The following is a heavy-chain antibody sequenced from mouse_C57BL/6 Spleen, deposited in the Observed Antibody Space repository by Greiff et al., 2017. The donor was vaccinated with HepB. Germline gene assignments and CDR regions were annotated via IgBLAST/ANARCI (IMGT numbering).Heavy chain of an antibody. CDR2: IYPGDGDT. J-gene: IGHJ2*01. CDR1: GYAFSSSW. CDR3: ARGGTGTVDY. D-gene: IGHD4-1*01. V-gene: IGHV1-82*01. Sequence: QLQQSGPELVKPGASVKISCKASGYAFSSSWMNWVKQRPGKGLEWIGRIYPGDGDTNYNGKFKGKATLTADKSSSTDYMQLSSLTAEDSAVYFCARGGTGTVDYWGQGTTLTVSS.